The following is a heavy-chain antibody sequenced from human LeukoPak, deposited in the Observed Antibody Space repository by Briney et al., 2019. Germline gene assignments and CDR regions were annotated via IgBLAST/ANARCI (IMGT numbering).Heavy chain of an antibody. CDR2: IYYSGST. J-gene: IGHJ5*02. D-gene: IGHD3-10*01. V-gene: IGHV4-30-4*08. CDR3: ARVGGGSGPVGFDP. Sequence: SQTLSLTCTVSGGSISSGDYYWSWIRQPPGKGLEWIGYIYYSGSTYYNPSLKSRVTISVDTSKNQSSLKLSSVTAADTAVYYGARVGGGSGPVGFDPWGQGTLVTVSS. CDR1: GGSISSGDYY.